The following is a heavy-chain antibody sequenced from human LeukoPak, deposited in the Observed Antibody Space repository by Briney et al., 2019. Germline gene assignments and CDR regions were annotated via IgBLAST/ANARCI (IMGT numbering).Heavy chain of an antibody. V-gene: IGHV3-30*18. D-gene: IGHD5-12*01. J-gene: IGHJ3*02. Sequence: PGGSLRLSCAASGFTFSSYSMNWVRQAPGKGLEWVAVISYDGSNKYYADSVKGRFTISRDNSKNTLYLQMNSLRAEDTAVYYCAKNVDIVATKDAFDIWGQGTMVTVSS. CDR3: AKNVDIVATKDAFDI. CDR1: GFTFSSYS. CDR2: ISYDGSNK.